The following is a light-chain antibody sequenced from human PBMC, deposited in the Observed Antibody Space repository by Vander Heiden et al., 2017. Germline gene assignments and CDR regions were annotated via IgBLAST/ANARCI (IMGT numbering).Light chain of an antibody. CDR3: CSYAGTYTFYV. CDR1: SSDVGAYNY. J-gene: IGLJ1*01. CDR2: DVS. V-gene: IGLV2-11*01. Sequence: QSALTQPRSVSWSPGQSVTISCTRTSSDVGAYNYVSWYQQHPGKAPQLMIYDVSKRPSGVPDRFSGSKSGNTASLTISGLQAEDEADYYCCSYAGTYTFYVFGTGTKVTVL.